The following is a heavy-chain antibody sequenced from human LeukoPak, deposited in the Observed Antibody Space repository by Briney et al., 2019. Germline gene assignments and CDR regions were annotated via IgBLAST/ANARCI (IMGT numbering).Heavy chain of an antibody. Sequence: SETLSLTCTVSGGSISSSSYYWGWIRQPPGKGLEWIGSIYYSGSTYNPSLKSRVTMSVDTSKNQFSLRLTSVTAADTGVFYCARQVYFENYPYFFDYWGQGTLVTVSS. D-gene: IGHD3-9*01. CDR3: ARQVYFENYPYFFDY. J-gene: IGHJ4*02. CDR2: IYYSGST. V-gene: IGHV4-39*01. CDR1: GGSISSSSYY.